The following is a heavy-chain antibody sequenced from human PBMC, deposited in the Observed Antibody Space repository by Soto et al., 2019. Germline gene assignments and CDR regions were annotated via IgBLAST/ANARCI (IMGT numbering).Heavy chain of an antibody. V-gene: IGHV3-30*18. CDR1: GFTFSSYG. J-gene: IGHJ4*02. CDR2: ISYDGSNK. CDR3: AKGPIVVVPAARGSPLN. D-gene: IGHD2-2*01. Sequence: QVQLVESGGGVVQPGRSLRLSCAGSGFTFSSYGMHWVRQAPGKGLEWVAVISYDGSNKYYADSVKGRFTISRDNSKNTLYLQMNSLRAEDTAVYYCAKGPIVVVPAARGSPLNWGQGTLVTVSS.